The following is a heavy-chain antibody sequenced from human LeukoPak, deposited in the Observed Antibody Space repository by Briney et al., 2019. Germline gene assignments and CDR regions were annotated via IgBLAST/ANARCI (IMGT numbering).Heavy chain of an antibody. V-gene: IGHV3-23*01. CDR3: AKEIYGDSTGGRFQH. Sequence: PGGSLRLSCAASGFTFSSDAMSWVRQAPGKGLEWVSAISGSGVGTYYADSVKGRFTISRDNSKNTLYLQMNSLRAEDTAVYYCAKEIYGDSTGGRFQHWGQGTLVTVSS. J-gene: IGHJ1*01. D-gene: IGHD4-17*01. CDR2: ISGSGVGT. CDR1: GFTFSSDA.